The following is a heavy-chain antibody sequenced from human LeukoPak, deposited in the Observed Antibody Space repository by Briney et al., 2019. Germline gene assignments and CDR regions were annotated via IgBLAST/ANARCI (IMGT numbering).Heavy chain of an antibody. D-gene: IGHD3-9*01. Sequence: GGSLRLSCAASGFTFSSYSMNWVRQAPGKGLEWVSSISSSSSYIYYADSVKGRFTISRDNAKNSLYLQMNSLRAEDTAVYYSARRAGDFDWLLLPYYYYYGMDVWGQGTTVTVSS. V-gene: IGHV3-21*01. CDR3: ARRAGDFDWLLLPYYYYYGMDV. J-gene: IGHJ6*02. CDR2: ISSSSSYI. CDR1: GFTFSSYS.